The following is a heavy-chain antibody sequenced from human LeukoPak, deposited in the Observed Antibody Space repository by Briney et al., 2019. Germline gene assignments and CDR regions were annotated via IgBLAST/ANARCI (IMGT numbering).Heavy chain of an antibody. CDR2: IVGSGSNT. Sequence: GGSLRLSCAASGFTFSTYGMSWDRQAPGKGLEWVSGIVGSGSNTYYADSVKGRFTISRDNSKNTLYLQMNSPRAEDTAIYYCAKSGAAAGGYFDCWGQGTLVTVSS. CDR1: GFTFSTYG. CDR3: AKSGAAAGGYFDC. J-gene: IGHJ4*02. D-gene: IGHD6-13*01. V-gene: IGHV3-23*01.